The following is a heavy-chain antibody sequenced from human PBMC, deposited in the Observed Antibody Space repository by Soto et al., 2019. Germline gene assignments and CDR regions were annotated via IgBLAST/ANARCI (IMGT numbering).Heavy chain of an antibody. CDR1: GGSIRSNNW. V-gene: IGHV4-4*02. CDR2: IYHSGST. CDR3: ARSSRYDSDSSEGNFDF. Sequence: QVQLQESGPGLVKPSGTLSLTCAVSGGSIRSNNWWSWVRQPPGKGLEWIGEIYHSGSTNYNPSLMGRVTVSVDKSKNHSSRELSSLAAADTAVYYCARSSRYDSDSSEGNFDFWGQGTLVTVSS. D-gene: IGHD3-22*01. J-gene: IGHJ4*02.